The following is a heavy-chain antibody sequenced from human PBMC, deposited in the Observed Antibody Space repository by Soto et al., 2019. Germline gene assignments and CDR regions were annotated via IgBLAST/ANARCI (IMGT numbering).Heavy chain of an antibody. Sequence: SETLSLTCAVYGGSFSGYYWSWIRQPPGKGLEWIGEINHSGSTNYNPSLKSRVTISVDTSKNQFSLKLNSVTPEDTAVYYCARDSYVWGSYRPRPYYYYGMDVWGQGTTVTVSS. V-gene: IGHV4-34*01. CDR1: GGSFSGYY. CDR2: INHSGST. D-gene: IGHD3-16*02. J-gene: IGHJ6*02. CDR3: ARDSYVWGSYRPRPYYYYGMDV.